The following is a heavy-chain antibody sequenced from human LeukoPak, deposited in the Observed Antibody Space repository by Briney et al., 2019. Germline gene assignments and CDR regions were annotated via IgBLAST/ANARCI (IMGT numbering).Heavy chain of an antibody. CDR2: ISHSGST. CDR3: ARGRIRFLEWIDAFDI. D-gene: IGHD3-3*01. J-gene: IGHJ3*02. V-gene: IGHV4-34*01. CDR1: GGSFSGYY. Sequence: ASETLSLTCAVYGGSFSGYYWSWIRQPPGKGLEWIGEISHSGSTNHNPSLKSRVTISVDTSKNQFSLKLSSVTAADTAVYYCARGRIRFLEWIDAFDIWGQGTMVTVSS.